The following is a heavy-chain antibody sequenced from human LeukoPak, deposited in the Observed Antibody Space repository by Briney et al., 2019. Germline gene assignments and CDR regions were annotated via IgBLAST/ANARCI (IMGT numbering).Heavy chain of an antibody. V-gene: IGHV3-7*04. J-gene: IGHJ4*02. CDR2: INPDGSEK. Sequence: GGTLSLSCAASGSPTSSYWMSWVRQAPGKGLEWVANINPDGSEKHYVDSGRGRFTISRDNAKNSLYLQMNSLRAEDTAVYYCARNVFDYWGQGTLVTVSS. CDR1: GSPTSSYW. CDR3: ARNVFDY.